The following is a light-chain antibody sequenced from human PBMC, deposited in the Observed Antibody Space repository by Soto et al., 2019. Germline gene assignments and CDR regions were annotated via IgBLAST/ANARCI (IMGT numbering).Light chain of an antibody. Sequence: QSVLTQPPSASGTPGQRVTISCSGSSSNIGSYTVNWYHQLPGMAPKLLIYNNDQRPSGVPDRFSGSKSGTSASLAISGLQSEDEADYYCSSYTSSSTPYVFGTGTKVTVL. CDR3: SSYTSSSTPYV. V-gene: IGLV1-44*01. CDR1: SSNIGSYT. J-gene: IGLJ1*01. CDR2: NND.